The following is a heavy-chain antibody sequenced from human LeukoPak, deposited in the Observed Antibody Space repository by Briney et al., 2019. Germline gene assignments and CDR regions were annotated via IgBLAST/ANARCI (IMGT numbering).Heavy chain of an antibody. V-gene: IGHV4-39*07. Sequence: KPSETLSLTCTVSGGSISSSSYYWGWIRQPPGKGLEWIGSIYYSGSTNYNPSLKSRVTISVDTSKSQFSLNLSSVTAADTALYYCARMSGGSWFDPWGQGTLVTVSS. CDR1: GGSISSSSYY. J-gene: IGHJ5*02. D-gene: IGHD1-26*01. CDR2: IYYSGST. CDR3: ARMSGGSWFDP.